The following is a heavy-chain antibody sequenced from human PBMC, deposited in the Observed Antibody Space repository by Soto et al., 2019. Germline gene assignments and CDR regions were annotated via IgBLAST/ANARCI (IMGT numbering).Heavy chain of an antibody. V-gene: IGHV3-30*18. Sequence: GGSLRLSCAASGFTFSSYGMHWVRQAPGKGLEWVAVISYDGSNKYYADSVKGRFTISRDNSKNTLYLQMNSLRAEDTAVYYCAKGKTGTVFYYYYYMDVWGKGTTVTVSS. D-gene: IGHD3-10*01. J-gene: IGHJ6*03. CDR3: AKGKTGTVFYYYYYMDV. CDR1: GFTFSSYG. CDR2: ISYDGSNK.